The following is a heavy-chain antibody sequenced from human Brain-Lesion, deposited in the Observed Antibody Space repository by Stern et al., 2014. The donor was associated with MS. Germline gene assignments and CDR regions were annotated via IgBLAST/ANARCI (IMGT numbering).Heavy chain of an antibody. Sequence: VQLVESGGGLVQPGGSLRLSCAASGFNFSSSWMHWVRQFPEKGLFWVSQINRDGGDTSYADSVKGRFSISRDNIRNMLYLRMTSLRAEDTAVYYCARGVGDYWGQGARVTVSS. CDR2: INRDGGDT. D-gene: IGHD3-16*01. V-gene: IGHV3-74*02. J-gene: IGHJ4*02. CDR1: GFNFSSSW. CDR3: ARGVGDY.